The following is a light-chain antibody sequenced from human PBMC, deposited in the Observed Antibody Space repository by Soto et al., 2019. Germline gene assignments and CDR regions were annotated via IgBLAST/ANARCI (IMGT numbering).Light chain of an antibody. V-gene: IGKV1-27*01. CDR3: QKYNSAPLT. Sequence: DVQMTQSPSSLSASGGDRVTITCRASQGMAPYLAWFQHKPGKVPKLLIYAASTLQSGVPSRFSGSGSGTDFTLTISSLQPEDVATYYCQKYNSAPLTFGGGTKVEIK. J-gene: IGKJ4*01. CDR2: AAS. CDR1: QGMAPY.